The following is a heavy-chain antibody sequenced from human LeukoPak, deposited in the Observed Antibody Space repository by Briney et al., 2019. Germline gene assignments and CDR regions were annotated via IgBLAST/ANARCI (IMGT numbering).Heavy chain of an antibody. Sequence: RPSETLSLTCAVYGGSFSGYYWSWIRQPPGKGLEWIGEINHSGSTNYNPSLKSRVTISVDTSKNQFSLKLSSVTAADTAVYYCARGSKLRYFDWLPQKGWFDPWGQGTLVTVSS. D-gene: IGHD3-9*01. V-gene: IGHV4-34*01. J-gene: IGHJ5*02. CDR1: GGSFSGYY. CDR2: INHSGST. CDR3: ARGSKLRYFDWLPQKGWFDP.